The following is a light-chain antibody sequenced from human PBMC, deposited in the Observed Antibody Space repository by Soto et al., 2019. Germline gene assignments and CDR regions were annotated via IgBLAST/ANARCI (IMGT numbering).Light chain of an antibody. CDR1: QGMSTY. CDR3: QQLNGYQLA. J-gene: IGKJ4*01. CDR2: SAS. V-gene: IGKV1-9*01. Sequence: DIQLTQSPSFLSASVGDTATITCRASQGMSTYLAWYQQQPGKVPKLLIRSASTLQSGVPPRFSGGGSGTQFTLTISTRQPDDSSIYYCQQLNGYQLAFGGGTNVEIK.